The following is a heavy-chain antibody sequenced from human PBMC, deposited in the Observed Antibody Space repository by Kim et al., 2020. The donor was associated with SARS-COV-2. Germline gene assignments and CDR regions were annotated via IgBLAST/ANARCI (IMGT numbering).Heavy chain of an antibody. CDR3: ARSAPDSTGYFDY. V-gene: IGHV3-64*02. Sequence: YYADSVKGRVSIARDNHENPLYLQVGRVRTEDMAVYFCARSAPDSTGYFDYWGQGTLVTVSS. D-gene: IGHD3-22*01. J-gene: IGHJ4*02.